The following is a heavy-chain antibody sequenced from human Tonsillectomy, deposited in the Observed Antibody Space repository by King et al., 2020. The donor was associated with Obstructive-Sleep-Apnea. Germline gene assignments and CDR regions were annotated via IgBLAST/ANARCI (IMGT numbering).Heavy chain of an antibody. D-gene: IGHD3-10*01. CDR3: ARGKSYFCSGSYRDNWFDP. Sequence: VQLQESGPGLVKPPETLSLTCTVSGGSISSYYWNWIRQPPGKGLEWIGYIYYSGSTNYNPSLKSRVNIAIDTSKNQFSLRLSSVTAADTAVFYCARGKSYFCSGSYRDNWFDPWGQGTLVTVSS. CDR2: IYYSGST. V-gene: IGHV4-59*01. J-gene: IGHJ5*02. CDR1: GGSISSYY.